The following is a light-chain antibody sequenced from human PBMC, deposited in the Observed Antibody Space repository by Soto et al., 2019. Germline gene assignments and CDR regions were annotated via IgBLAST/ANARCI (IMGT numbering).Light chain of an antibody. CDR2: DAS. CDR3: QQRSSWPRT. Sequence: EIVLTQSPATLSLSPGERATLSCRASQSVSIYFAWYQQKPGQAPRLLIYDASNRATGIPARFSGSGSGTDFTLTISSLEPEDFAVYYCQQRSSWPRTFGQGTKVEIK. J-gene: IGKJ1*01. CDR1: QSVSIY. V-gene: IGKV3-11*01.